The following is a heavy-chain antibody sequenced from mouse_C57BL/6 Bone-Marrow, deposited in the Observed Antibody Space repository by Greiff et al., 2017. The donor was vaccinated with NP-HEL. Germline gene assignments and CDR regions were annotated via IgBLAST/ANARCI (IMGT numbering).Heavy chain of an antibody. Sequence: EVQLQQSGTVLARPGASVKMSCKTSGYTFTSYWMHWVKQRPGQGLEWIGAIYPGNSDTSYNQTFKGKAKLTAVTSASTAYMELSSLTNEDSAVYYCTRKFLNWDVYDYWGQGTTLTVSS. CDR3: TRKFLNWDVYDY. CDR2: IYPGNSDT. CDR1: GYTFTSYW. D-gene: IGHD4-1*02. J-gene: IGHJ2*01. V-gene: IGHV1-5*01.